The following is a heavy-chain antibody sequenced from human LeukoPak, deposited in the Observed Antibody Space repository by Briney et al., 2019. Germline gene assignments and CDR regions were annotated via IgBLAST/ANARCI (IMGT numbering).Heavy chain of an antibody. V-gene: IGHV3-30-3*01. CDR1: GFTFSSYA. CDR3: AKGEPGDYYDSSGYFPFDY. D-gene: IGHD3-22*01. Sequence: GRSLRLSCAASGFTFSSYAMHWVRQAPGKGLEWVAVISYDGSNKYYADSVKGRFTISRDNSKNTLYLQMNSLRAEDTAVYYCAKGEPGDYYDSSGYFPFDYWGQGTLVTVSS. CDR2: ISYDGSNK. J-gene: IGHJ4*02.